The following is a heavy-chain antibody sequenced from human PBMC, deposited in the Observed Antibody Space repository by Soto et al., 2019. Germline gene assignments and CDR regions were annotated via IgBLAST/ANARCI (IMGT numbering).Heavy chain of an antibody. V-gene: IGHV1-69*01. D-gene: IGHD5-12*01. CDR2: IIPIFGTA. CDR1: GGTFSSYA. J-gene: IGHJ4*02. CDR3: ATSGYDYSGYYFDY. Sequence: VKVSCKASGGTFSSYAISWVRQAPGQGLEWMGGIIPIFGTANYAQKFQGRVTITADESTSTAYMELSSLRSEDTAVYYCATSGYDYSGYYFDYWGQGTLVTVSS.